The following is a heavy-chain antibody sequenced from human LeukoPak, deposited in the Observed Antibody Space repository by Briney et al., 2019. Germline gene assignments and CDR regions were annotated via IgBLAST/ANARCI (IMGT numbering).Heavy chain of an antibody. CDR3: AKGKGSSSSSIDW. CDR2: ISDSGGST. CDR1: GFTFNTCA. Sequence: PGGSLRLSCAASGFTFNTCAMNWVRQAPGKGLEWVSAISDSGGSTYYADSVKGRFTISRDNSKNTVYLQIHRLRAEDTAVYYCAKGKGSSSSSIDWWGQGTLVTVSS. J-gene: IGHJ4*02. D-gene: IGHD2-15*01. V-gene: IGHV3-23*01.